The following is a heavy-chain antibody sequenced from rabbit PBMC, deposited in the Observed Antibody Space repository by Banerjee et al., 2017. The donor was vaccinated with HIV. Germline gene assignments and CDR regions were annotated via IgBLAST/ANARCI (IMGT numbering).Heavy chain of an antibody. CDR3: ARLGHADYPYAYGLKL. J-gene: IGHJ4*01. CDR1: GFSFSSSW. D-gene: IGHD6-1*01. Sequence: QQQLEESGGDLVKPEGSLTLTCKASGFSFSSSWVCWVRQAPGKGLEWIACIYVVGSHDTDYASWATGRFTISKTSSTTVTLQMTSLTAADTATYFCARLGHADYPYAYGLKLWGPGTLVTVS. CDR2: IYVVGSHDT. V-gene: IGHV1S45*01.